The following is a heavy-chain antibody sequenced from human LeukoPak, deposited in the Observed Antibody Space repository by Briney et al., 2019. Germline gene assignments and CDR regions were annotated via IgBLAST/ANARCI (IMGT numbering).Heavy chain of an antibody. Sequence: PGGSLRLSCAASGSTFSSYSMNWVRQAPGKGLEWVSSISSSSSYIYYADSVKGRFTISRDNAKNSLYLQMNSLRAEDTAVYYCAREGDPTGVDFDYWGQGTLVTVSS. D-gene: IGHD7-27*01. J-gene: IGHJ4*02. CDR3: AREGDPTGVDFDY. V-gene: IGHV3-21*01. CDR2: ISSSSSYI. CDR1: GSTFSSYS.